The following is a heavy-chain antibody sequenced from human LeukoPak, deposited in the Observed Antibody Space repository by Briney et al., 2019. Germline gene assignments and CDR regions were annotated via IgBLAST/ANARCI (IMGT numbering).Heavy chain of an antibody. J-gene: IGHJ6*03. Sequence: EGSLRLSCAASGFTFSSYGMHWVRQAPGKGLEWVAFIRYDGSNKYYADSVKGRFIISRDNSKNTLYLQMNSLRAEDTAVYYCAKGVGGYCSGGSCYYRYHYLDVWGKGTTGTISS. CDR3: AKGVGGYCSGGSCYYRYHYLDV. CDR2: IRYDGSNK. CDR1: GFTFSSYG. V-gene: IGHV3-30*02. D-gene: IGHD2-15*01.